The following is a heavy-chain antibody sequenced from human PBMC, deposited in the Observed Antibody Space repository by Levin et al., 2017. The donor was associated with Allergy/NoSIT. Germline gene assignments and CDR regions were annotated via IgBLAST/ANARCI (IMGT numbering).Heavy chain of an antibody. CDR2: IRSDAHGGTT. V-gene: IGHV3-49*03. J-gene: IGHJ4*02. D-gene: IGHD6-19*01. CDR3: SRPIAVATMYFAY. Sequence: GGSLRLSCSASGFTFGDYATAWFRQAPGKGLEWVGFIRSDAHGGTTEYASSVRGRSTISRDESKSIAYLQMNSLKSEDTAVYYCSRPIAVATMYFAYWGQGTLVTVSS. CDR1: GFTFGDYA.